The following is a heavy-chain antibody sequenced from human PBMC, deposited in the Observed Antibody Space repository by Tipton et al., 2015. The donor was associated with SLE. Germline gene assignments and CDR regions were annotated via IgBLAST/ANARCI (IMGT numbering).Heavy chain of an antibody. V-gene: IGHV4-39*07. D-gene: IGHD6-13*01. Sequence: TLSLTCTVSGGSISSSSYYWGWIRQPPGKGLEWIGSIYYSGSTYYNPSLKSRVTISVDTSKNQFSLKLSSVTAADTAVYYCARKLYSSSWYNYYYYYYMDVWGKGTTVTVSS. J-gene: IGHJ6*03. CDR3: ARKLYSSSWYNYYYYYYMDV. CDR2: IYYSGST. CDR1: GGSISSSSYY.